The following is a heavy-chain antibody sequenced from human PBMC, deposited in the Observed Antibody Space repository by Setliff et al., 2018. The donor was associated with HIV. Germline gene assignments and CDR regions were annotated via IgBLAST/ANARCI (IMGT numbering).Heavy chain of an antibody. Sequence: ASVKVSCKASGYTFTNYYIHWVRQAPGQGLEWMGIINPSGGSTTYAQKFQGRVTMTRDTSTSTAYMEPSSLRSDDTAVYYCARQVNFWGGYFDYWGQGTLVTVSS. CDR1: GYTFTNYY. J-gene: IGHJ4*02. CDR2: INPSGGST. D-gene: IGHD3-3*01. CDR3: ARQVNFWGGYFDY. V-gene: IGHV1-46*01.